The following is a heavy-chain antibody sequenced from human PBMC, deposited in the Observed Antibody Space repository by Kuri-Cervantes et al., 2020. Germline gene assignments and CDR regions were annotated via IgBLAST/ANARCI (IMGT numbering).Heavy chain of an antibody. Sequence: GGSLRLSCAASGFTFSSYSMNWVRQAPGKGLEWVSSISSSSSYIYYADSVKGRFTISRDNAKNSLYLQMNSLRAEDTAVYYCATPYPSPAGAASHGFDYWGQGTLVTVSS. CDR3: ATPYPSPAGAASHGFDY. V-gene: IGHV3-21*03. CDR2: ISSSSSYI. J-gene: IGHJ4*02. D-gene: IGHD6-13*01. CDR1: GFTFSSYS.